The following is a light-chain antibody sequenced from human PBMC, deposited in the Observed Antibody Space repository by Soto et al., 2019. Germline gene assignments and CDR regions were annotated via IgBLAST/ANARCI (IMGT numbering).Light chain of an antibody. J-gene: IGKJ4*01. Sequence: EIVMTQSPPSLTVTPGEPASISCRSSQRLLHSNGNNFLDWYLQKPGQSPQLLIYLGFNRASGVPDRVSGSGAGTDFTLKISRVEAEDVGVYYCMQTLQTPLTFGGGTRVDIK. CDR3: MQTLQTPLT. V-gene: IGKV2-28*01. CDR2: LGF. CDR1: QRLLHSNGNNF.